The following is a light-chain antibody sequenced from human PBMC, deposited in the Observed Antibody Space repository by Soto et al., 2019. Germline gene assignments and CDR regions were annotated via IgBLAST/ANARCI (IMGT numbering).Light chain of an antibody. CDR3: QSYDSGLGGYVI. CDR2: EVS. V-gene: IGLV2-8*01. CDR1: SSDIGGYNY. Sequence: QSALTQPPSASGSPGQSVTISCTGTSSDIGGYNYVSWYQQHPGKAPKLIIYEVSKRPSGVPDRFSGSKSGNTASLTVSGLQAEDEADYYCQSYDSGLGGYVIFGGGTKLTVL. J-gene: IGLJ2*01.